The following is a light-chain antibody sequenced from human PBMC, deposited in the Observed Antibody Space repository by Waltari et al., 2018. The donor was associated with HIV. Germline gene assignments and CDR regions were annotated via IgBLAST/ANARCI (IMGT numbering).Light chain of an antibody. Sequence: QSLLTQPPSASGTPGPWFPISCSGLRSNTRRHPVSWFHLLPGTAPKLLISDNNQRPSGVPDRFSGSKAGTSASLAISGLQAEDEGDYYCAAWDDSLDGLFGGGTKLTV. CDR2: DNN. CDR3: AAWDDSLDGL. V-gene: IGLV1-44*01. J-gene: IGLJ2*01. CDR1: RSNTRRHP.